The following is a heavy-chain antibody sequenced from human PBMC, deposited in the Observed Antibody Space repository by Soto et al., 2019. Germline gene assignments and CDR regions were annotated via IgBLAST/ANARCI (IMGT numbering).Heavy chain of an antibody. Sequence: EMQLLESGGGLVQAGGSLRLSCAASGFTVSSYALNWVRQAPGKGLEWVSGISASTYYADSVKGRFTISRDTSKNTLYLQMNSLRAEDTAIYFCALRMYSTRWYYLDYWGQGALVTVSS. V-gene: IGHV3-23*01. CDR3: ALRMYSTRWYYLDY. J-gene: IGHJ4*02. D-gene: IGHD6-13*01. CDR1: GFTVSSYA. CDR2: ISAST.